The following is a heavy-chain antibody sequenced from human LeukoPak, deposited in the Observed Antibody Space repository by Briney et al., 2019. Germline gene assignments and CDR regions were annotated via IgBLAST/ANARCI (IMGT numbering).Heavy chain of an antibody. Sequence: SETLSLTCTVSGGSISSGGYYWSWIRQPPGKGLEWIGYIYHSGSTYYNPSLKSRVTISVDRSKNQFSLKLSSVTAADTAVYYCARDYAHTIFGADPYYWYFDLWGRGTLVTVSS. D-gene: IGHD3-3*01. CDR2: IYHSGST. CDR1: GGSISSGGYY. V-gene: IGHV4-30-2*01. J-gene: IGHJ2*01. CDR3: ARDYAHTIFGADPYYWYFDL.